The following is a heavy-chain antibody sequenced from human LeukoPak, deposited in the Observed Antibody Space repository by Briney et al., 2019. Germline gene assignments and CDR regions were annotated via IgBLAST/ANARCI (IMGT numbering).Heavy chain of an antibody. CDR2: IYYSGST. Sequence: PSETLSLTCTVSGGSISSGGYYWSWIRQHPGKGLEWFGYIYYSGSTYYNPSLKSRVTISVDTSKNQFSLKLSSVTAADTAVYYCARAPGDRGYDWAYYFTDWGQGTLVTVSS. V-gene: IGHV4-31*03. D-gene: IGHD2/OR15-2a*01. CDR1: GGSISSGGYY. CDR3: ARAPGDRGYDWAYYFTD. J-gene: IGHJ4*02.